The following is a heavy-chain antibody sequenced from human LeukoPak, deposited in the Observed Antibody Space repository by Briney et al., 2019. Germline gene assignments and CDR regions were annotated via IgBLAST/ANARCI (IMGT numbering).Heavy chain of an antibody. J-gene: IGHJ3*02. Sequence: GGSLRLSCAASGFTFSSYWMSWVRQAPGKGLEWVANIKQDGSEKYYVDSVRGRFTISRDNAKNSLYLQMNSLRAEDTAVYYCASCYGSGSYLDAFDIWGQGTMVTVPS. CDR3: ASCYGSGSYLDAFDI. CDR1: GFTFSSYW. D-gene: IGHD3-10*01. V-gene: IGHV3-7*01. CDR2: IKQDGSEK.